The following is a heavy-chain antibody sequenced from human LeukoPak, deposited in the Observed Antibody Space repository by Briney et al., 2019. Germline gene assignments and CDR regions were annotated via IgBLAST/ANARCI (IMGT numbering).Heavy chain of an antibody. Sequence: GESLRLSGAASGFSFSSHAMSWVRQAPGKGPQWVSTISYGGGTTYYGDSVKGRFTISRDNSKNTLYLQMNSLRAEDTAVYYCARVQRQVEGNMIVAYYYGMDVWGQGTTVTVSS. CDR3: ARVQRQVEGNMIVAYYYGMDV. J-gene: IGHJ6*02. D-gene: IGHD3-22*01. CDR1: GFSFSSHA. CDR2: ISYGGGTT. V-gene: IGHV3-23*01.